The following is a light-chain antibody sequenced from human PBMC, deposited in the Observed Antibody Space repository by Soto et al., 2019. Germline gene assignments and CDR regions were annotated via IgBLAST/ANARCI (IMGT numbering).Light chain of an antibody. V-gene: IGLV2-23*01. J-gene: IGLJ3*02. CDR2: EAF. CDR1: SSDIGSDKL. Sequence: QPVLTQPASVSGSPGQSITISCTGTSSDIGSDKLISWYQHHPGRAPKIMIYEAFKRPSGVSDRFSGSRAGNTASLTISGLRAEDEADYYCCSYAGNITWVFGGGTKVTVL. CDR3: CSYAGNITWV.